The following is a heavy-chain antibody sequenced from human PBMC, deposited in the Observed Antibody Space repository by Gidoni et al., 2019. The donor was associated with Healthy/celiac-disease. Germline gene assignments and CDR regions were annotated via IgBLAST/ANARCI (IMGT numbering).Heavy chain of an antibody. CDR3: ARNPPGVWYFDY. CDR2: IYSGGST. CDR1: GFTVSSNY. Sequence: EVQLVESGGGLIQPGGSLRLSCAASGFTVSSNYMSWVRQAPGKGLEWVSLIYSGGSTYYADSVKGRFTISRDNSKNTLYLQMNSLRAEDTAVYYCARNPPGVWYFDYWGQGTLVTVSS. J-gene: IGHJ4*02. D-gene: IGHD6-13*01. V-gene: IGHV3-53*01.